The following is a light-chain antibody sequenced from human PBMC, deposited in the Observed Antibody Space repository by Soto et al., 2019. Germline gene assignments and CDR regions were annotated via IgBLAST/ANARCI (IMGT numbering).Light chain of an antibody. CDR3: LLYYGGAQPVV. CDR1: TGAVTSGHY. J-gene: IGLJ2*01. Sequence: QTVVTQEPSLTVSPGGTVTLTCASSTGAVTSGHYPNWFQQKPGQTPRALIYSTNKKHSWTPARVSGSLLAGKAALTLSGVQPEDEAEYYCLLYYGGAQPVVFGGGTKLTVL. CDR2: STN. V-gene: IGLV7-43*01.